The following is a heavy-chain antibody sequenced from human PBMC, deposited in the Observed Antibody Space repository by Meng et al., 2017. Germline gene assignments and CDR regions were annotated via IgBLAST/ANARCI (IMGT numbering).Heavy chain of an antibody. CDR3: KQCLWFGELPKCDD. J-gene: IGHJ4*02. D-gene: IGHD3-10*01. Sequence: SGPTLVKPTQTLTLTCTFSGFSLSTSAVGVGWIRQPPGKALDWLALIYWDDDKHYSPALKSRLTITKDTSKNQVVLTMTNMDDVDTATYYCKQCLWFGELPKCDDGGQGTLVTVSS. CDR2: IYWDDDK. CDR1: GFSLSTSAVG. V-gene: IGHV2-5*02.